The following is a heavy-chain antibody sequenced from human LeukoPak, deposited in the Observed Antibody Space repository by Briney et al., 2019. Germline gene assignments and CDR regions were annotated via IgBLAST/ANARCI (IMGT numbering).Heavy chain of an antibody. CDR3: AKKEGRKPSHYYYNMDI. CDR2: IIPIFGTA. CDR1: GGTFSSYA. Sequence: SVTVSCKASGGTFSSYAISWVRQAPGQGLEWMGGIIPIFGTANYAQKFQGRVTITADESTSTAYMELSSLRSEDTAVYYCAKKEGRKPSHYYYNMDIWGQGTTVTVSS. J-gene: IGHJ6*02. V-gene: IGHV1-69*13.